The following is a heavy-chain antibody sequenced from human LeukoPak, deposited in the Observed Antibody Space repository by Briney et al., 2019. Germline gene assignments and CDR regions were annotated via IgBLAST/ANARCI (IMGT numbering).Heavy chain of an antibody. Sequence: KTSETLSLTCTVSGGSISSSSYYRGWIRQPPGKGLEWIGSIYYSGSTYYNPSLKSRVTISVDTSKNQFSLKLSSVTAADTAVYYCARHGRDGDYVAYWGQGTLVTVSS. CDR2: IYYSGST. J-gene: IGHJ4*02. D-gene: IGHD4-17*01. V-gene: IGHV4-39*01. CDR1: GGSISSSSYY. CDR3: ARHGRDGDYVAY.